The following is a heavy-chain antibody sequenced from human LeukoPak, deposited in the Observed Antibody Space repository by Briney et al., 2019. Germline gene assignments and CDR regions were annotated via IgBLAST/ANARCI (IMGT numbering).Heavy chain of an antibody. Sequence: GGSLRLSCAASGFTFSTYAMSWVRQAPGKGLEWVSAISGSGSSTYYADSVKGRFAISRDNSKNTLYLQMNSLRAEDTAVYYCARDQSGEYSSGWYQAYYFDYWGQGTLVTVSS. CDR1: GFTFSTYA. CDR2: ISGSGSST. V-gene: IGHV3-23*01. J-gene: IGHJ4*02. D-gene: IGHD6-19*01. CDR3: ARDQSGEYSSGWYQAYYFDY.